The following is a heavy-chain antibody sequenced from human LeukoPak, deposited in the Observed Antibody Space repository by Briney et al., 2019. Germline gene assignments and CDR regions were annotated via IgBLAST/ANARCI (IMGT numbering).Heavy chain of an antibody. CDR1: GFTFSNYG. CDR3: ARYYSNPLDY. CDR2: IWYDGSNK. J-gene: IGHJ4*02. D-gene: IGHD4-11*01. V-gene: IGHV3-33*01. Sequence: GGSLRLSCAASGFTFSNYGMHWVRQAPGKGLEWVAVIWYDGSNKYCADSVKGRFTISRDNSKNMLYLQMSSLRAEDTAVYYCARYYSNPLDYWGQGTLVTVSS.